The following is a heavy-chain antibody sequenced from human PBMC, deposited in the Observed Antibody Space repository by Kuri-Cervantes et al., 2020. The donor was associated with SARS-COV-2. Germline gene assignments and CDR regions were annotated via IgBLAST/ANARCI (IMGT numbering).Heavy chain of an antibody. CDR2: ISSSSSTI. J-gene: IGHJ3*02. CDR3: ARDHSLSGAYSLEDALDI. Sequence: GGSLRLSCVVSAFTFSSYNMNWVRQAPGKGLAWVSYISSSSSTIYYADSVKGRFAICRDNARISLYLQMNSLRAEDTAVNYCARDHSLSGAYSLEDALDIWGQGTMVTVSS. CDR1: AFTFSSYN. D-gene: IGHD2-21*01. V-gene: IGHV3-48*01.